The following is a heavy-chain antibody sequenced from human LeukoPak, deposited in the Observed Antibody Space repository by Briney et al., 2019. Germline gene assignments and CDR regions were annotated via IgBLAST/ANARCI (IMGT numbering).Heavy chain of an antibody. CDR3: ARLRETLRIYCSGGSCYDADDY. J-gene: IGHJ4*02. V-gene: IGHV1-2*06. CDR1: GYTFTGYY. Sequence: ASVKVSSKASGYTFTGYYMHWVRQAPGQGLEWMGRINPNSGGTNYAQKFQGRVTMTRDTSISTAYMELSRLRSDDTAVYYCARLRETLRIYCSGGSCYDADDYWGQGTLVTVSS. CDR2: INPNSGGT. D-gene: IGHD2-15*01.